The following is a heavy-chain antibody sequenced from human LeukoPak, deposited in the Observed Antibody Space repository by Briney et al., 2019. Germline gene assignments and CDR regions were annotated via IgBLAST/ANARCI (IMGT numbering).Heavy chain of an antibody. CDR2: INHSGST. Sequence: SETLSLTCAVYGGSFSGYYWSWIRQPPGKGLEWIGEINHSGSTNYNPSLKSRVTMSVDTSKNQFSLKLSSVTAADTAVYYCARISRATAGNFDSWGQGMLVTVSS. D-gene: IGHD6-13*01. J-gene: IGHJ4*02. V-gene: IGHV4-34*01. CDR3: ARISRATAGNFDS. CDR1: GGSFSGYY.